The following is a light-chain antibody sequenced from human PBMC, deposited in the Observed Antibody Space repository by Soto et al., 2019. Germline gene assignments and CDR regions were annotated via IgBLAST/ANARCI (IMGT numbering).Light chain of an antibody. CDR3: SSYTSSSTLYV. Sequence: QSVLTQPASVSGSPGQSITISCTGTSSDVGGYNYVSWYQQHPGKAPKLMIYEVSNRPSGVSNRFSGSKSGNTASLTISGLQAEDEADYYCSSYTSSSTLYVFGTGTQLIVL. CDR2: EVS. CDR1: SSDVGGYNY. J-gene: IGLJ1*01. V-gene: IGLV2-14*01.